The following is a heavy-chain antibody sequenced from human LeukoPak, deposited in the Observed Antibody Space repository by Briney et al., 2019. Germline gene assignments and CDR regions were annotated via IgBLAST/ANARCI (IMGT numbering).Heavy chain of an antibody. D-gene: IGHD1-26*01. V-gene: IGHV3-9*01. Sequence: GRSLRLSCAASGFTFDDYAMHWVRQAPGKGLEWVSGISWNSGSIGYADSVKGRFTISRDNAKNSLYLQMNSLRAEDTALYSCAKVNEWALTSGIFDYWGQGTLVTVSS. J-gene: IGHJ4*02. CDR1: GFTFDDYA. CDR3: AKVNEWALTSGIFDY. CDR2: ISWNSGSI.